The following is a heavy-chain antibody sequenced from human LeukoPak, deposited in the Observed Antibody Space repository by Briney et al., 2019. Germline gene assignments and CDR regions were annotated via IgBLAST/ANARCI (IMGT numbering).Heavy chain of an antibody. CDR3: ARPISIYDSSGYYPLDY. J-gene: IGHJ4*02. CDR2: IIPIFGTA. D-gene: IGHD3-22*01. V-gene: IGHV1-69*05. Sequence: ASVKVSCKASGGTFSSYAISWVRQAPGQGLEWMGGIIPIFGTANYAQKFQGRVTITTDESTSTAYMELSSLRSEDTAVYYCARPISIYDSSGYYPLDYWGQGTLVTVSS. CDR1: GGTFSSYA.